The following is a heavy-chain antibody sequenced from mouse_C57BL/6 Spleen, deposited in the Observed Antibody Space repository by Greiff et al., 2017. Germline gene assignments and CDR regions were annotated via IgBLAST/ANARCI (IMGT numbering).Heavy chain of an antibody. J-gene: IGHJ4*01. CDR1: GYSITSGYY. V-gene: IGHV3-6*01. CDR3: ARGGYGNYDAMDY. D-gene: IGHD2-1*01. Sequence: EVKLMESGPGLVKPSQSLSLTCSVTGYSITSGYYWNWIRQFPGNKLEWMGYISYDGSNNYNPSLKNRISITRDTSKNQFFLKLNSVTTEDTATYYCARGGYGNYDAMDYWGQGTSVTVSS. CDR2: ISYDGSN.